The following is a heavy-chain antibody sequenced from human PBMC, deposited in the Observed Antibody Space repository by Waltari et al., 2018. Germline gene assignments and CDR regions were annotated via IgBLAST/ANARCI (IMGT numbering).Heavy chain of an antibody. D-gene: IGHD6-6*01. CDR3: ARDTLSAYSSSTNWFDP. CDR2: ISSSSSYI. Sequence: EVQLLESGGGLVQPGGSLRLSCAASGFTFSSYAMSWVRQAPGKGLEWVSSISSSSSYIYYADSVNGRFTISRDNAKNSLYLQMNSLRAEDTAVYYCARDTLSAYSSSTNWFDPWGQGTLVTVSS. V-gene: IGHV3-21*01. CDR1: GFTFSSYA. J-gene: IGHJ5*02.